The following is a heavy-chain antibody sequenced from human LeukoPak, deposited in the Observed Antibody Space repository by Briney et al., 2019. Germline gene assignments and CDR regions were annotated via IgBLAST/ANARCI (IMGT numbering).Heavy chain of an antibody. J-gene: IGHJ4*02. D-gene: IGHD3-22*01. CDR2: IYYSGST. CDR1: GGSISSGDYY. V-gene: IGHV4-30-4*08. Sequence: SETLSLTCTVSGGSISSGDYYWSWIRQPPGKGLEWIGYIYYSGSTYYNPSLKSRATISLDTSRSQFSLKVSYVTDADTAVYYCARAQYYYDYIDYWGQGTLVTVSS. CDR3: ARAQYYYDYIDY.